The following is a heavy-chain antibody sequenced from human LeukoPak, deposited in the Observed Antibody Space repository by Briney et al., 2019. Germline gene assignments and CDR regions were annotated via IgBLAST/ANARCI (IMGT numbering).Heavy chain of an antibody. J-gene: IGHJ6*04. Sequence: GGSLRLSCAACGFTFSSYDMHWVRQAPGKGLEWVSGINWNGDSIGYVDSVKGRFTISRDNAKASLYLQMNSLRAEDTAVYYCAELGITMIGGVWGKGTTVTISS. D-gene: IGHD3-10*02. CDR1: GFTFSSYD. CDR2: INWNGDSI. V-gene: IGHV3-20*04. CDR3: AELGITMIGGV.